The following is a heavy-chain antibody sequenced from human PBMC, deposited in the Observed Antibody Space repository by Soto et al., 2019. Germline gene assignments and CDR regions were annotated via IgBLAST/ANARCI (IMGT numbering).Heavy chain of an antibody. J-gene: IGHJ3*02. CDR3: ARASYCSGGSCPPGDAIDI. Sequence: ASVKVSCKASGYTFTSYGISWVRQAPGRGLEWMGWISAYNGNTNYAQKLQGRVTMTTDTSTSTAYMELRSLRSDDTAVYYCARASYCSGGSCPPGDAIDIWGQGTMVTVS. V-gene: IGHV1-18*01. CDR2: ISAYNGNT. CDR1: GYTFTSYG. D-gene: IGHD2-15*01.